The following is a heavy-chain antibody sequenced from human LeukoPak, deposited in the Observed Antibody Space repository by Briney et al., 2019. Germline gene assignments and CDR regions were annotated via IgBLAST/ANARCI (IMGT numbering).Heavy chain of an antibody. D-gene: IGHD3-3*01. J-gene: IGHJ4*02. CDR1: GYTFTSYD. CDR2: MNPNSGNT. V-gene: IGHV1-8*01. Sequence: ASVKVSCKASGYTFTSYDINRVRQATGQGLEWMGWMNPNSGNTGYAQKFQGRVTMTRNTSISTAYMELSSLRSEDTAVYYCARGGANYEFWSGYYIWGQGTLVTVSS. CDR3: ARGGANYEFWSGYYI.